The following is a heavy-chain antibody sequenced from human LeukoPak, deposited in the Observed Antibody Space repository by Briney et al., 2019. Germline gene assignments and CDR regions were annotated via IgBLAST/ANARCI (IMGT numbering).Heavy chain of an antibody. D-gene: IGHD3-16*01. J-gene: IGHJ4*02. Sequence: PSETLSLTCTVSDDSISDYYRGWIRQPPGKGLEWIGYFHNSGTSTYNPSLKSRVTISADTSKNQISLKLNSLTTADTAVYYCTRGAGWLIDYWGQGILVTVSS. V-gene: IGHV4-59*01. CDR1: DDSISDYY. CDR2: FHNSGTS. CDR3: TRGAGWLIDY.